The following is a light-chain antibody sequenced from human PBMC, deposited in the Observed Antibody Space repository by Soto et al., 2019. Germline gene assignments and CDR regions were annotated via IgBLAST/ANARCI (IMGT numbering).Light chain of an antibody. CDR1: SSDVGGYNY. V-gene: IGLV2-14*03. CDR2: DVS. J-gene: IGLJ1*01. Sequence: QSVLTHPASVSGSPGQSITISCNGTSSDVGGYNYVSLYQQHPGKAPKLLIYDVSNRPSGVSNRFSGSKSGNTASLTISGLQAEDEADYYCSSYTSSNTLVFGTGTKLTVL. CDR3: SSYTSSNTLV.